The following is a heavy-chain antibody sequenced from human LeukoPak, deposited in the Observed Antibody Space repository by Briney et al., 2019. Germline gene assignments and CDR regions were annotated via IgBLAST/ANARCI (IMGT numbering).Heavy chain of an antibody. CDR3: ARRGGARSGAYYYYYGMDV. J-gene: IGHJ6*02. CDR1: GGSISSSSYY. D-gene: IGHD1-26*01. V-gene: IGHV4-39*07. Sequence: SETLSLTCTVSGGSISSSSYYWGWIRQPPGKGLEWIGSIYYSGSTYYNPSLKSRVTISVDTSKNQFSLKLSSVTAADTAVYYCARRGGARSGAYYYYYGMDVWGQGTTVTVSS. CDR2: IYYSGST.